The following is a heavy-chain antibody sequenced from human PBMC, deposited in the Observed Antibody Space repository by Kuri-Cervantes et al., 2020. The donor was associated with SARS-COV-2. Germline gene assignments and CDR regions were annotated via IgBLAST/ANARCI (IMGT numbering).Heavy chain of an antibody. CDR2: TIPILGTA. CDR1: EGTFSSYA. D-gene: IGHD1-26*01. J-gene: IGHJ3*02. CDR3: AAWGFPIVGATGPDDFDI. Sequence: SVKVSCKASEGTFSSYAISWVRQSPGQGLDWMGTTIPILGTANYAQKFQGRVTITADKSTSTAYMDLSSLRSEDTAVYYCAAWGFPIVGATGPDDFDIWGQGTMVTVSS. V-gene: IGHV1-69*04.